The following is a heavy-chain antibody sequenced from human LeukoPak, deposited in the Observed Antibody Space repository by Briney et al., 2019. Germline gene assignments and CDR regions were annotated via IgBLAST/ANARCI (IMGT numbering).Heavy chain of an antibody. CDR3: AKGGYSAD. CDR1: GFTFSGYV. D-gene: IGHD5-18*01. Sequence: GGSLRLSCAASGFTFSGYVMTWVRQPPGKGLQWVADISGSGGSTYYADSVKGRFSISRDNSKNMLYLQLDSLRAEDTAVYYCAKGGYSADWGQGTLVTVSS. J-gene: IGHJ1*01. CDR2: ISGSGGST. V-gene: IGHV3-23*01.